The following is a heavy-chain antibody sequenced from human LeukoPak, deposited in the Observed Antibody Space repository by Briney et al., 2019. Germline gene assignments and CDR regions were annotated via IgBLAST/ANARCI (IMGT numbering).Heavy chain of an antibody. CDR2: FDPEDGET. Sequence: GASVKVSCKVSGYTLTELTMHWVRQAPGKGLEWMGGFDPEDGETIYAQKFQGRVTMTEDTSTDTAYMELSSLRSEDTAVYYCAIWRWELPYFDYWGQGTLVTVSS. CDR3: AIWRWELPYFDY. D-gene: IGHD1-26*01. V-gene: IGHV1-24*01. J-gene: IGHJ4*02. CDR1: GYTLTELT.